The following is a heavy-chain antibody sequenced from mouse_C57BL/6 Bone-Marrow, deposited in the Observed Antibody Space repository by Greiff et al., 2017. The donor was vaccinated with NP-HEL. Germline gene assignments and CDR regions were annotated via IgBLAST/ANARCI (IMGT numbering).Heavy chain of an antibody. Sequence: EVQRVESGGGLVQPGGSMKLSCAASGFTFSDAWMDWVRQSPEKGLEWVAEIRNKANNHATYYAESVKGRFTISRDDSKSSVYLQMNSLRAEDTGIYYCTYYYGSRDFDVWGTGTTVTVSS. CDR3: TYYYGSRDFDV. CDR2: IRNKANNHAT. V-gene: IGHV6-6*01. D-gene: IGHD1-1*01. J-gene: IGHJ1*03. CDR1: GFTFSDAW.